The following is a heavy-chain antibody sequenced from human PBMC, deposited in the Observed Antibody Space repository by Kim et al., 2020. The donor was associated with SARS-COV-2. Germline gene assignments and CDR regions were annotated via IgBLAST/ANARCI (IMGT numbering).Heavy chain of an antibody. D-gene: IGHD5-12*01. CDR1: GFTFSNAW. CDR2: IKSKTDGGTT. CDR3: TTYGYNYGDAFDI. V-gene: IGHV3-15*01. J-gene: IGHJ3*02. Sequence: GGSLRLSCAASGFTFSNAWMSWVRQAPGKGLEWVGRIKSKTDGGTTDYAAPVKGRFTISRDDSKNTLYLQMNSLKTEDTAVYYCTTYGYNYGDAFDIWGQGTMVTVSS.